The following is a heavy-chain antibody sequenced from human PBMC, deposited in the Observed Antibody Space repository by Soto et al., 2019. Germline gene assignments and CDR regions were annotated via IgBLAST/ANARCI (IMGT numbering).Heavy chain of an antibody. CDR3: ARVLYTYGPVGGFDI. J-gene: IGHJ3*02. CDR1: GGSVLSGGYY. CDR2: IYYIRST. V-gene: IGHV4-61*08. Sequence: QVPLQESGPGLVRPSETLSLTCSVSGGSVLSGGYYWTWTRPPPGQGLEWIGYIYYIRSTSSNPSLKSRLTIPGNTADNQVSLKLTSVTVADRAVNYCARVLYTYGPVGGFDILGQGTLVTVSP. D-gene: IGHD2-8*01.